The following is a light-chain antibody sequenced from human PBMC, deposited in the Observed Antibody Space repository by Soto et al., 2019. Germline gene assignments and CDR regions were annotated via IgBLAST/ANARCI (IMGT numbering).Light chain of an antibody. CDR2: DAS. Sequence: EIVLTQSPATLSSSPGERATLSCRASQTVRNNLAWYQQRPGQAPRLLIYDASSRATGIPARFSGSGSGTDFTLTISSLAPEDFAVYYCQQHSNWPLTFGGGTKVEIK. CDR3: QQHSNWPLT. V-gene: IGKV3-11*01. CDR1: QTVRNN. J-gene: IGKJ4*01.